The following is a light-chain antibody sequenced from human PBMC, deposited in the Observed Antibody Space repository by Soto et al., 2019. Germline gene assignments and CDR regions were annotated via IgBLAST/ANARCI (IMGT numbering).Light chain of an antibody. J-gene: IGLJ1*01. Sequence: QSALTQPASVSGSPGQSITISCTGTSSDVGVFNYVSWYQQHPGKAPKLLIFDVYSRPSGISNRFSGSKSGNTASLTISGLQAEDEADYYCSSYTTSSSYVFGAGTKLTVL. CDR2: DVY. CDR1: SSDVGVFNY. V-gene: IGLV2-14*01. CDR3: SSYTTSSSYV.